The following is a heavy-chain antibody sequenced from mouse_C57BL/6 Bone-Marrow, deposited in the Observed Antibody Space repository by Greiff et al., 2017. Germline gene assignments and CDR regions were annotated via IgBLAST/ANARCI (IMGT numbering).Heavy chain of an antibody. CDR3: ANYYGSSYVYFDV. Sequence: VQLQESGAELARPGASVKLSCKASGYTFTSYGISWVKQRTGQGLEWIGEIYPRSGNTYYNEKFKGKATLTADKSSSTAYMELRSLTSEDSAVYFCANYYGSSYVYFDVWGTGTTVTVSS. CDR2: IYPRSGNT. J-gene: IGHJ1*03. CDR1: GYTFTSYG. D-gene: IGHD1-1*01. V-gene: IGHV1-81*01.